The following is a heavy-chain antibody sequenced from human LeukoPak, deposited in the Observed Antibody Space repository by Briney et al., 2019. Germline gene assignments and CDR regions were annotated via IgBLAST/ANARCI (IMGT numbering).Heavy chain of an antibody. V-gene: IGHV3-30*18. D-gene: IGHD6-13*01. Sequence: GRSLRLSCAASGFTFSIYGMHWVRQAPGKGLEWVAAISSDGNGIFYADSIRGRFTISRDNPRNTVSLQMNSLRAEDTAIYYCAKRGHFSSSWYHYFDYWGQGTLVTVSS. CDR1: GFTFSIYG. CDR3: AKRGHFSSSWYHYFDY. CDR2: ISSDGNGI. J-gene: IGHJ4*02.